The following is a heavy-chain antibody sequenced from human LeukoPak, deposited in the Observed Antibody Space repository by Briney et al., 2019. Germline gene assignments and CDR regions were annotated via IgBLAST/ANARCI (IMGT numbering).Heavy chain of an antibody. CDR1: GYTFTSYA. J-gene: IGHJ3*02. D-gene: IGHD1-26*01. V-gene: IGHV1-3*01. CDR2: INAGNGNT. Sequence: ASVKVSCKASGYTFTSYAMHWVRQAPGQRLEWMGWINAGNGNTKYSQKFQGRVTITRVTSASTAYMELSSLRSEDTAVYYCARVGATPDDAFDIWGQGTMVTVSS. CDR3: ARVGATPDDAFDI.